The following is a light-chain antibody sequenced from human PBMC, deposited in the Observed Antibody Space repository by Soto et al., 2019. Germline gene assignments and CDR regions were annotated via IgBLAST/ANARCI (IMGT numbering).Light chain of an antibody. CDR2: EAS. Sequence: DIQMTQSPSTLSASVGDRVTITCRASQSIGSSLAWYQQKPGKAPKLLIYEASNLESGVPSRFSGSGSGTEFTLTITSLQPDDFATYSCQQYRSMRTFGQGTKVEIK. CDR3: QQYRSMRT. V-gene: IGKV1-5*03. CDR1: QSIGSS. J-gene: IGKJ1*01.